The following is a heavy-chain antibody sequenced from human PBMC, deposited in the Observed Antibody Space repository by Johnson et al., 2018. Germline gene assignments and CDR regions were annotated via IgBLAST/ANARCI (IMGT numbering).Heavy chain of an antibody. J-gene: IGHJ3*02. Sequence: VQLQESGGGLAQPGGSLRLSCAVSGFTLSSYWMHWVHQAPGKGLVWVSRINKDGKTTNYADSVKGRFTISRDNAKNTLYLQMNSLRAEDTAVYYCTNDRGYAFDIWGQGTLVTVSS. D-gene: IGHD1-1*01. CDR2: INKDGKTT. CDR1: GFTLSSYW. CDR3: TNDRGYAFDI. V-gene: IGHV3-74*01.